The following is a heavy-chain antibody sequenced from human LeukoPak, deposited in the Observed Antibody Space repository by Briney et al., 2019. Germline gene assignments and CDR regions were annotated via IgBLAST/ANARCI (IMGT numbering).Heavy chain of an antibody. D-gene: IGHD3-22*01. Sequence: SETLSLTCTVSSGSVSSGSYYWSWIRQPPGKGLEWIGYIYYSGSTNYNPSLKSRVTISVDTSKNQFSLKLSSVTAADTAVYYCARDQFYYDSSGLYNYYYGMDVWGQGTTVTVSS. CDR3: ARDQFYYDSSGLYNYYYGMDV. J-gene: IGHJ6*02. V-gene: IGHV4-61*01. CDR1: SGSVSSGSYY. CDR2: IYYSGST.